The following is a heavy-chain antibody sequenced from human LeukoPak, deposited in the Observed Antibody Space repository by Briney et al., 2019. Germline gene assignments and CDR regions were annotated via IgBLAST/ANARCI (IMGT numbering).Heavy chain of an antibody. D-gene: IGHD2-15*01. Sequence: GGSLRLSCAASGFTVSSNYMSWVRQAPGKGLEWVSVIYSGGSTYYADSVKGRFTISRDNSKNTLYLQMNSLRAEDTAVYYCARDSNGSPYWFDPWGQGTLVTVSS. J-gene: IGHJ5*02. CDR1: GFTVSSNY. CDR3: ARDSNGSPYWFDP. V-gene: IGHV3-53*01. CDR2: IYSGGST.